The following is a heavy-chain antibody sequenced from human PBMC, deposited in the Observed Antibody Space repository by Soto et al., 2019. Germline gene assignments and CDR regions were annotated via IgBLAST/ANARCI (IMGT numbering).Heavy chain of an antibody. V-gene: IGHV4-4*07. Sequence: PPENLSLTCTPSGAYINHYEWSWIRQHAGKVLEWIGRVSTSGSTNYKASLTSRATISLDTSKNQLSLMLRSVTAADTATYYCARDKYDFWTGPGLNWFDTWGQGTLVTVSS. J-gene: IGHJ5*02. D-gene: IGHD3-3*01. CDR1: GAYINHYE. CDR2: VSTSGST. CDR3: ARDKYDFWTGPGLNWFDT.